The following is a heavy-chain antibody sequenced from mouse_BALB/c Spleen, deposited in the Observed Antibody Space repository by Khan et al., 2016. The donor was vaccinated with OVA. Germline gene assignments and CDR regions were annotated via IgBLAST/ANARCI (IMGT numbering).Heavy chain of an antibody. V-gene: IGHV3-2*02. CDR2: ISYSGNT. D-gene: IGHD1-1*01. CDR3: ARVYGGDFDY. Sequence: QLEESGPGLVKPSQSLSLTCTVTGYSITSDYAWNWIRQFPGNKLEWMGFISYSGNTKYNPSLKSRISITRDTSKNQFFLQFNSVTTEDTATYYCARVYGGDFDYWGQGTTLTVSS. J-gene: IGHJ2*01. CDR1: GYSITSDYA.